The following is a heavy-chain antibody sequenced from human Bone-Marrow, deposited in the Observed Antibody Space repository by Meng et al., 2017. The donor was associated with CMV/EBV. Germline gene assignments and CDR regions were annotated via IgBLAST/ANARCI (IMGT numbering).Heavy chain of an antibody. CDR3: AKGVATTGHYYGMDV. CDR1: GFVLSSFW. V-gene: IGHV3-7*01. CDR2: INQGGIAK. Sequence: GESLKISCAASGFVLSSFWMSWVRQAPGKGLEWVANINQGGIAKYYVDSVKGRFTISRDNAKDSLYLQMNSLRGEDTAVYYCAKGVATTGHYYGMDVWGQGTTVTVSS. D-gene: IGHD5-12*01. J-gene: IGHJ6*02.